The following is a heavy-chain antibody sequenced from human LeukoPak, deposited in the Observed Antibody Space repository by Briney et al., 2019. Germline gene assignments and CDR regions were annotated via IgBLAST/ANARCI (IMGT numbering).Heavy chain of an antibody. V-gene: IGHV1-69*01. CDR1: GGTFISYA. D-gene: IGHD3-3*01. Sequence: ASVKVSCKASGGTFISYAISWVRQAPGQGLEWMGGIIPIFGTANYAQKFQGRVTITADESTSTAYMELSSLRSEDTAVYYCARGGYYDFWSGYPGVSYYYYGMDVWGQGTTVTVSS. CDR2: IIPIFGTA. J-gene: IGHJ6*02. CDR3: ARGGYYDFWSGYPGVSYYYYGMDV.